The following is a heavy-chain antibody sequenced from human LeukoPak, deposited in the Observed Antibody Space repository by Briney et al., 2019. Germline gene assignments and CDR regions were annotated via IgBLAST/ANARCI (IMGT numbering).Heavy chain of an antibody. CDR2: INHSGST. CDR3: ARIFRATYYDFWSGYLDAFDI. V-gene: IGHV4-34*01. Sequence: SETLSPTCAVYGGSFSGYYWSWIRQPPGKGLEWIGEINHSGSTNYNPSLKSRVTISVDTSKNQFSLKLSSVTAADTAVYYCARIFRATYYDFWSGYLDAFDIWGQGTMVTVSS. J-gene: IGHJ3*02. CDR1: GGSFSGYY. D-gene: IGHD3-3*01.